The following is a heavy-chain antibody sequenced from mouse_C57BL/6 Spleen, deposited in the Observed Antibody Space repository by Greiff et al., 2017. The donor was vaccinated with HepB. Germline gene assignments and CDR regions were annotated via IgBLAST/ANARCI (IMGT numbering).Heavy chain of an antibody. CDR3: TTRARYYFDY. J-gene: IGHJ2*01. CDR2: IDPENGDT. Sequence: VQLQQSGAELVRPGASVKLSCTASGFNIKDDYMHWVKQRPEQGLEWIGWIDPENGDTEYASKFQGKATITADTSSNTAYLQLSSLTSEDTAVYYCTTRARYYFDYWGQGTTLTVSS. CDR1: GFNIKDDY. V-gene: IGHV14-4*01. D-gene: IGHD3-1*01.